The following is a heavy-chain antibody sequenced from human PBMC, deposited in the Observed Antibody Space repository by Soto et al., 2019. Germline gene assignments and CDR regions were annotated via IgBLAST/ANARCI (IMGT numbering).Heavy chain of an antibody. V-gene: IGHV1-69*06. CDR1: GGTFSSYA. D-gene: IGHD2-2*01. Sequence: SVKVSCKASGGTFSSYAISCVRQAPGQGLEWMGGIIPIFGTANYAQKFQGRVTITADKSTSTAYMELSSLRSEDTAVYYCASEGYCSSTSCYGDYYGMDVWGQGTTVTVSS. CDR2: IIPIFGTA. J-gene: IGHJ6*02. CDR3: ASEGYCSSTSCYGDYYGMDV.